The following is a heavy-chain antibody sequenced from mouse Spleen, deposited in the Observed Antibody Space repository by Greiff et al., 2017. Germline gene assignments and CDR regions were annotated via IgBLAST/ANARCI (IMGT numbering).Heavy chain of an antibody. Sequence: VQLQQSGPELVKPGASVKMSCKASGYTFTSYVMHWVKQKPGQGLEWIGYINPYNDGTKYNEKFKGKATLTSDKSSSTAYMELSSLTSEDSAVYYCARRPIYDGYYEDAMDYWGQGTSVTVSS. J-gene: IGHJ4*01. V-gene: IGHV1-14*01. D-gene: IGHD2-3*01. CDR3: ARRPIYDGYYEDAMDY. CDR2: INPYNDGT. CDR1: GYTFTSYV.